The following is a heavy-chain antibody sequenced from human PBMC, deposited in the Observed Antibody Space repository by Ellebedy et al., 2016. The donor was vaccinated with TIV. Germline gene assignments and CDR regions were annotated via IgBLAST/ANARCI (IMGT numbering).Heavy chain of an antibody. J-gene: IGHJ4*02. V-gene: IGHV1-18*04. D-gene: IGHD3-22*01. CDR3: ARGDKYYYDSSGYYYTY. CDR2: ISGYNGDT. CDR1: GYTFTKYG. Sequence: ASVKVSCKASGYTFTKYGISWVRQAPGQGLEWMGWISGYNGDTNYAQKFQGRVTMTTDTSTSTVYMELRSLSFDDTAVYYCARGDKYYYDSSGYYYTYWGQGTLVTVSS.